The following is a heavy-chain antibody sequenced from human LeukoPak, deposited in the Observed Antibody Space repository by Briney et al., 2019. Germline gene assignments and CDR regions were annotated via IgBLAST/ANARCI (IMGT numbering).Heavy chain of an antibody. J-gene: IGHJ5*02. CDR2: INTNTGNP. CDR1: GYSFTRYA. Sequence: GASVNVSCKASGYSFTRYAMNWVRQAPGQGLEWMGWINTNTGNPTYAQGFTGRFVFSLDTSVSTAYLQISSLKAEDTAVYYCARSRWDYDFWSGYPFRWFDPWGQGTLVTVSS. CDR3: ARSRWDYDFWSGYPFRWFDP. D-gene: IGHD3-3*01. V-gene: IGHV7-4-1*02.